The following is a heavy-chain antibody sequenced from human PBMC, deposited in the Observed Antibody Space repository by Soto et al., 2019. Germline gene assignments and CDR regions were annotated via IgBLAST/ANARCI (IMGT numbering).Heavy chain of an antibody. CDR2: INPNSVGT. D-gene: IGHD3-10*01. Sequence: ASVKVSCKASGYAFTGHYMHWVRQAPGQGLEWMGWINPNSVGTNYAQKFQGRVTMTRDTSISTAYMELSRLRSDDTAVYYCAREPMVRAAHGFDIWGQGTMVTVSS. CDR3: AREPMVRAAHGFDI. J-gene: IGHJ3*02. CDR1: GYAFTGHY. V-gene: IGHV1-2*02.